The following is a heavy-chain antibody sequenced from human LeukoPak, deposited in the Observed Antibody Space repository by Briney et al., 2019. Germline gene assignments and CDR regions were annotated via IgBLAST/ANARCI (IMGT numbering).Heavy chain of an antibody. V-gene: IGHV1-2*02. D-gene: IGHD4-17*01. J-gene: IGHJ4*02. Sequence: ASVTVSCKASGYTFTDYYIHWVRQAPGQGLEWMGWINPNSGGTNYAQKFQDRVTMTWDASISTAYMELSRLRSDDTAIYYCARTYTVTTAFDYWGQGTLVTVSS. CDR1: GYTFTDYY. CDR2: INPNSGGT. CDR3: ARTYTVTTAFDY.